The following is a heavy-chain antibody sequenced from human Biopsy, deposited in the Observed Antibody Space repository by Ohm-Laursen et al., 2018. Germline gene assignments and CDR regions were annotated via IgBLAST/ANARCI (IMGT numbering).Heavy chain of an antibody. D-gene: IGHD3-9*01. Sequence: SPNASCKAPVGTFSNYGANWVRQAPGQGLEWLGGNIPILGTGNYAQKFQDRVTVDADTSTSTATMELRSLRSDDTAVYYCASKLTRYFHPWGQGTLVIVSS. CDR1: VGTFSNYG. CDR3: ASKLTRYFHP. J-gene: IGHJ1*01. V-gene: IGHV1-69*06. CDR2: NIPILGTG.